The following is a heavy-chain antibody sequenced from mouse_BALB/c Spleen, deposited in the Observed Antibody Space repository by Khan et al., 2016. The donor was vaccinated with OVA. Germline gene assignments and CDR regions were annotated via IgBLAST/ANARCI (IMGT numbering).Heavy chain of an antibody. J-gene: IGHJ4*01. V-gene: IGHV3-2*02. CDR3: ARDGSRYNYAMDY. Sequence: VQLKESGPGLVKPSQSLSLTCTVTGYSITNDYAWNWIRQFPGNKLEWMGYISYSGSTNYNPALKSRISITRDTSKNQFFLQLNSVTTEDTATYYCARDGSRYNYAMDYWGQGTSVTVSS. D-gene: IGHD2-3*01. CDR1: GYSITNDYA. CDR2: ISYSGST.